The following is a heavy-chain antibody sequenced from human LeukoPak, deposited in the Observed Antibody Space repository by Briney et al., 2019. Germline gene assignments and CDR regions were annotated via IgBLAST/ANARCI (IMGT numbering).Heavy chain of an antibody. J-gene: IGHJ3*02. CDR2: ISSSSSYI. Sequence: RGSLRLSCAASGFTFSSYSMNRVRQAPGKGLEWVSSISSSSSYIYYADSVKGRFTISGDNAKNTLYLQMNRLRAEDTAVYYCARSGRGGAFDIWGQGTMVTVSS. CDR1: GFTFSSYS. V-gene: IGHV3-21*01. CDR3: ARSGRGGAFDI. D-gene: IGHD1-26*01.